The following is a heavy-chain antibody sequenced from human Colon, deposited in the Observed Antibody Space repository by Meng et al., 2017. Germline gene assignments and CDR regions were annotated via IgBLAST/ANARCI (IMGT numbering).Heavy chain of an antibody. CDR3: ARDHGYSYGLPLDY. CDR2: TYYRSKWYN. J-gene: IGHJ4*02. V-gene: IGHV6-1*01. Sequence: QVQLKQSGQGLLKPSQPLQLTGGISGDIVSSNTDAWNWIRQSPSRGLEWLGRTYYRSKWYNEYAVSVKSRMTFNADTSKNQVSLQVNSVTPEDTAVYYCARDHGYSYGLPLDYWGQGILVTVSS. D-gene: IGHD5-18*01. CDR1: GDIVSSNTDA.